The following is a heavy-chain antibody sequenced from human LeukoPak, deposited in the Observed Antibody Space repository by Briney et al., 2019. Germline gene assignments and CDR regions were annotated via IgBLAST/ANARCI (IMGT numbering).Heavy chain of an antibody. CDR1: GGSISSSNW. CDR3: AREYSIAVAGGGFDY. CDR2: IYHSGST. V-gene: IGHV4-4*02. J-gene: IGHJ4*02. D-gene: IGHD6-19*01. Sequence: SETLSLTCAVSGGSISSSNWWSWVRQPPGKGLEWIGEIYHSGSTNYNPSLKSRVTISVDKSKNQFSLRLSSVIAADTAVYYCAREYSIAVAGGGFDYWGQGTLVTVSS.